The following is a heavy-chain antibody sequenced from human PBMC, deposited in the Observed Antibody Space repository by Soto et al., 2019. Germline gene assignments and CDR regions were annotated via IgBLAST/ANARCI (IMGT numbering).Heavy chain of an antibody. D-gene: IGHD3-3*01. CDR3: ARITRS. Sequence: EVRLLESGGGLVQPGGSLRLSCAASGLTVGSSAMTWARQAPGKGLEWISSLSGDGKATYYADSVKGRFTISRDISKNTLFLQMDSLRVEDTAIYFCARITRSWGQGTRVTVSS. V-gene: IGHV3-23*01. CDR1: GLTVGSSA. J-gene: IGHJ5*02. CDR2: LSGDGKAT.